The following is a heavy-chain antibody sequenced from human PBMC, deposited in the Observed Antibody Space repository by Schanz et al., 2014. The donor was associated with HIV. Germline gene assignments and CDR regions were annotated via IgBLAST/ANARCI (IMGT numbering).Heavy chain of an antibody. J-gene: IGHJ4*02. CDR1: GLTFSNYA. CDR2: ISGGGGDT. V-gene: IGHV3-23*01. CDR3: AKAAVTDYLDY. D-gene: IGHD2-21*02. Sequence: EVQLMDSGGGLVRPGGSLRLSCAASGLTFSNYAMSWVRQAPGKGLEWVSGISGGGGDTYYADSVKGRFTISRDSSKNTVYLQMNSLRTEDTAVYYCAKAAVTDYLDYWGQGTLVTVSS.